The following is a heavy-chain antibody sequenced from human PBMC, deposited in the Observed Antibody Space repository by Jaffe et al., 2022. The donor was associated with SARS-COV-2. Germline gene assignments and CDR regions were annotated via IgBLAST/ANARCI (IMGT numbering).Heavy chain of an antibody. CDR2: ISSSSSYI. Sequence: EVQLVESGGGLVKPGGSLRLSCAASGFTFSSYSMNWVRQAPGKGLEWVSSISSSSSYIYYADSVKGRFTISRDNAKNSLYLQMNSLRAEDTAVYYCARDGEVRGVILSSVDYWGQGTLVTVSS. V-gene: IGHV3-21*01. CDR3: ARDGEVRGVILSSVDY. J-gene: IGHJ4*02. CDR1: GFTFSSYS. D-gene: IGHD3-10*01.